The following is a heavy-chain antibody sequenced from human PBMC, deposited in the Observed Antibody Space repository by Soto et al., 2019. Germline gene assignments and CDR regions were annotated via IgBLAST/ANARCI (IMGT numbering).Heavy chain of an antibody. CDR3: ARDLGLNWFDP. CDR1: GFTFSSYA. Sequence: QVQLVESGGGVVQPGRSLRLSCAASGFTFSSYAMHWVRQAPGKGLEWVAVISYDGSNKYYADSVKGRFTISRDNSKNTLYLQMTSLRAEDTAVYYCARDLGLNWFDPWGQGTLVTVSS. V-gene: IGHV3-30-3*01. J-gene: IGHJ5*02. CDR2: ISYDGSNK.